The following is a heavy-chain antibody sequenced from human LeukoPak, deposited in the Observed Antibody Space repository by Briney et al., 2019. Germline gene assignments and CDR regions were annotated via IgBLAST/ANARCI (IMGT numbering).Heavy chain of an antibody. CDR2: IRYDGSNK. CDR3: AKVPTGTFYYYYMDV. J-gene: IGHJ6*03. Sequence: GGSLRLSCAASGFTFSSYGMHWARQAPGKGLEWVAFIRYDGSNKYYADSVKGRFTISRDNSKNTLYLQMNSLRAEDTAVYYCAKVPTGTFYYYYMDVWGKGTTVTVSS. V-gene: IGHV3-30*02. D-gene: IGHD1-7*01. CDR1: GFTFSSYG.